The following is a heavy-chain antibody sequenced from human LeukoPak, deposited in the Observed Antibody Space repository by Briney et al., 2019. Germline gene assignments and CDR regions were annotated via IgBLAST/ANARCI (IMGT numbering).Heavy chain of an antibody. Sequence: ASVKVSCKASGYTFTGYYMHWVRQAPGQGLEWMGWINPNSGGTNYAQKFQGRVTMTRDTSISTAYMELSRLRSDDTAVYYCARGRGLGELSLDFDYWGQGTLVTVSS. V-gene: IGHV1-2*02. CDR3: ARGRGLGELSLDFDY. CDR2: INPNSGGT. D-gene: IGHD3-16*02. J-gene: IGHJ4*02. CDR1: GYTFTGYY.